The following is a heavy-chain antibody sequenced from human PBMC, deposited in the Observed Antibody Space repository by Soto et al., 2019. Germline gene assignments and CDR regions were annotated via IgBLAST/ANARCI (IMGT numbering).Heavy chain of an antibody. CDR1: GFTFSSYA. J-gene: IGHJ4*02. V-gene: IGHV3-30*04. Sequence: LRLSCAASGFTFSSYAMHWVRQAPGKGLEWVSIVSYNGGDTYYADSVKGHFTISRDNSKDTVDLQMNGLRAEDTAVYYCARYIRGPTVYYFDFWGPGVLVTVSS. CDR2: VSYNGGDT. D-gene: IGHD1-1*01. CDR3: ARYIRGPTVYYFDF.